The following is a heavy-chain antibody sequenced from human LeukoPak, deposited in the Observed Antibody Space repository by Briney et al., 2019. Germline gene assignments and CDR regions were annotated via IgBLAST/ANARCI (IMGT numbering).Heavy chain of an antibody. CDR3: GRNIRWGGTDFGVVPPDGTRDV. D-gene: IGHD3-3*01. CDR1: GGSISSSSYY. Sequence: SETLSLTCTVSGGSISSSSYYWGWIRQPPGKGLEWIGSIYYSGSTYYNPSLKSRVTISVDTSKNQFSLKLSSVTAADTAVYYVGRNIRWGGTDFGVVPPDGTRDVWGKGTRSPSPQ. J-gene: IGHJ6*04. CDR2: IYYSGST. V-gene: IGHV4-39*07.